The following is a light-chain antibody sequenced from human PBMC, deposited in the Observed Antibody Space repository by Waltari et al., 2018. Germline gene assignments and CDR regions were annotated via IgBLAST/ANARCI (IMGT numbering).Light chain of an antibody. J-gene: IGKJ1*01. Sequence: IRITQSPSTLSPSVGVSDTITCRASQSISSWLAWYQQKPGQAPNLLIFKASSLEKGVPSRFSGSGSGTEFTLTINSLQPDDFATYYCQQYKSPPWTFGQGTKVDI. CDR2: KAS. CDR3: QQYKSPPWT. V-gene: IGKV1-5*03. CDR1: QSISSW.